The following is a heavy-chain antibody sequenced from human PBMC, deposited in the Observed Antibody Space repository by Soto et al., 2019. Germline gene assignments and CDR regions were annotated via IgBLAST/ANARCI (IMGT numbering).Heavy chain of an antibody. CDR2: IYSTDKT. J-gene: IGHJ6*02. D-gene: IGHD2-8*01. Sequence: SETLSLTCTVSGGSVSSNSYSWGWIRQSPGKGLEWIATIYSTDKTYYNPSLLSRVTISVDTSMNELSLRLSSVTAADTAVYYCARRAPDARGYYYYYGMDVWGQGTTVTVSS. CDR1: GGSVSSNSYS. V-gene: IGHV4-39*01. CDR3: ARRAPDARGYYYYYGMDV.